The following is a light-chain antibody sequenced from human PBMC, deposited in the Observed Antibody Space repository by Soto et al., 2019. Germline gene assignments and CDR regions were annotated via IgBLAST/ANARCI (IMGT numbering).Light chain of an antibody. CDR3: QQLKTYPLT. CDR2: PAS. Sequence: DIQLTQSPSFLSASVGDRVTITCWASQGMNNYLAWYQQKAGKAPKVLIFPASTLQSGVPSRFSGSGSGTEFTLTISSLQPEDFATYYCQQLKTYPLTFGGGTKVDIK. V-gene: IGKV1-9*01. J-gene: IGKJ4*01. CDR1: QGMNNY.